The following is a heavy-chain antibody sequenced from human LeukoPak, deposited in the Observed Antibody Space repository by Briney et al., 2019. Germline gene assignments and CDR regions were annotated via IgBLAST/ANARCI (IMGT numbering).Heavy chain of an antibody. Sequence: GGSLRLSCAASGFTFSSYGMHWVRQAPGKGLEWVAVISYDGSNKYYADSVKGRFTISRDNSKNTLYLQMNSLRAEDTAVYYCAKDPRSGSYIYWYFDLWGRGTLVTVSS. CDR2: ISYDGSNK. J-gene: IGHJ2*01. CDR1: GFTFSSYG. V-gene: IGHV3-30*18. CDR3: AKDPRSGSYIYWYFDL. D-gene: IGHD1-26*01.